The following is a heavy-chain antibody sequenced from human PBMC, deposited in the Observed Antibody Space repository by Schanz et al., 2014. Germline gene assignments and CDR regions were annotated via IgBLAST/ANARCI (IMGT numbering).Heavy chain of an antibody. J-gene: IGHJ4*02. V-gene: IGHV3-72*01. D-gene: IGHD3-16*01. CDR2: ITNKPNNYNT. Sequence: EVQLEESGGGLVQPGGSLRLSCAASGFTFSSYDMHWVRQAPGKGLEWVGRITNKPNNYNTEYAASVKGRFTISRDDSRNSLYLQMSSLKTEDTAVYYCVRLDVHDYWGQGTLVTVSS. CDR1: GFTFSSYD. CDR3: VRLDVHDY.